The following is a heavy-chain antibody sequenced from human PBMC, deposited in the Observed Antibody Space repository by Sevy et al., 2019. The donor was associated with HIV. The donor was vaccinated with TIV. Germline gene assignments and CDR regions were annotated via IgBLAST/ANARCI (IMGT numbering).Heavy chain of an antibody. CDR3: ASGGHHSLDAFDF. V-gene: IGHV5-51*01. Sequence: GESPKISCKASGYNFISYWIAWVRQKPGKGLEWVGMVFSGGSDVRHSPTLEGQVTISVDKSISTAYWQGNSLKASDTGIYYCASGGHHSLDAFDFWGLGTMVTVSS. J-gene: IGHJ3*01. D-gene: IGHD2-15*01. CDR2: VFSGGSDV. CDR1: GYNFISYW.